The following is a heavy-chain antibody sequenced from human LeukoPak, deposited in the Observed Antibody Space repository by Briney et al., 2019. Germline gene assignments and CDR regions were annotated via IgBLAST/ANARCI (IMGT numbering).Heavy chain of an antibody. CDR1: GGSISSSSYY. CDR3: ARHYYYDSSGYSDY. J-gene: IGHJ4*02. D-gene: IGHD3-22*01. CDR2: IYYSGST. Sequence: SETLSLTCTVSGGSISSSSYYWGWIRQSPGKGLEWIGSIYYSGSTYYNPSLKSRVTISVDTSKNQFSLKLSSVTAADTAVYYCARHYYYDSSGYSDYWGQGTLVTVSS. V-gene: IGHV4-39*01.